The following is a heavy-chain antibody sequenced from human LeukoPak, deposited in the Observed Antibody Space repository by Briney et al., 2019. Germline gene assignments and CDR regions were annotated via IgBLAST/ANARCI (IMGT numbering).Heavy chain of an antibody. Sequence: SETLSLTCTVSGGSISSSSYYWGWIRQPPGKGLEWIGSIYYSGSTYYNPPLKSRVTISVDTSKNQFSLKLSSVTAADTAVYYCAREIRGYSSSSPGWFDPWGQGTLVTVFS. V-gene: IGHV4-39*07. CDR2: IYYSGST. CDR3: AREIRGYSSSSPGWFDP. D-gene: IGHD6-6*01. J-gene: IGHJ5*02. CDR1: GGSISSSSYY.